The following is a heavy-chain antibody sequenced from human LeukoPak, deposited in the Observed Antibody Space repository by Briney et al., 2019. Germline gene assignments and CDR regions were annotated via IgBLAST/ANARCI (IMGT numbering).Heavy chain of an antibody. Sequence: GGSLRLSCAASGFTFSSYGMHWVRQAPGKGLEWVAVISYDGSNKYYADSVKGRFTISRDNAKNSLYLQMNSLRAEDMALYYCAKGLSSSSWLFDYWGQGTLVTVSS. CDR1: GFTFSSYG. CDR3: AKGLSSSSWLFDY. V-gene: IGHV3-30*18. J-gene: IGHJ4*02. D-gene: IGHD6-13*01. CDR2: ISYDGSNK.